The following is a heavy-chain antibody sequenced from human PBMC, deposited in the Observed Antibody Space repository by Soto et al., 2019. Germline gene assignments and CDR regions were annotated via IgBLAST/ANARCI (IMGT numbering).Heavy chain of an antibody. CDR3: ARGAKYCSGGSCYSASWYFDL. CDR1: GYTFTSYA. D-gene: IGHD2-15*01. Sequence: QVQLVQSGAEVKKPGASVKVSCKASGYTFTSYAMHWVRQAPGQRLEWMGWINAGNGNTKYSQKFKGRVTITRDTSASTAYMELRSLRSEDTAVYYCARGAKYCSGGSCYSASWYFDLWGRGTLVTVSS. J-gene: IGHJ2*01. CDR2: INAGNGNT. V-gene: IGHV1-3*01.